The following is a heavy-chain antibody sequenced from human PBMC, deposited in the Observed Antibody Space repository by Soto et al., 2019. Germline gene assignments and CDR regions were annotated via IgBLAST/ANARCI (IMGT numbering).Heavy chain of an antibody. CDR1: GFPFSSYS. CDR3: AKPEQAPWFGEPYPGEYYYYGMDV. V-gene: IGHV3-21*01. Sequence: GGSLRLSCAASGFPFSSYSRNWVRPDPGKGLEWVSSISSSSSYIYYADSVKGRFTISRDNSKNTLYLQMNSLRAEDTAVYYCAKPEQAPWFGEPYPGEYYYYGMDVWGQGTTVTVSS. J-gene: IGHJ6*02. CDR2: ISSSSSYI. D-gene: IGHD3-10*01.